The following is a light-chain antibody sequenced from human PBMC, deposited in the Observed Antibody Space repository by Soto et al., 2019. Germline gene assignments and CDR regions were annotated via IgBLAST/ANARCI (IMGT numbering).Light chain of an antibody. CDR1: SSDVGAYTF. J-gene: IGLJ1*01. Sequence: QSALTQPASVSGSPGQSITISCTGTSSDVGAYTFVSWYQQHPDKVPKLMIFDVSRRPSGVSDRFSGSKSGNTASLTISGLQPEDEADYYCSSYASSSTHVFGSGTKLTVL. V-gene: IGLV2-14*03. CDR3: SSYASSSTHV. CDR2: DVS.